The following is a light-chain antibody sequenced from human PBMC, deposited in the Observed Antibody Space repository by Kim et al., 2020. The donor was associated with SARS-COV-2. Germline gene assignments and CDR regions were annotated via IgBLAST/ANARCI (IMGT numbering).Light chain of an antibody. CDR3: HHYGSSPPYT. Sequence: EIVLTQSPGTLSLSPGERATLSCRASQFAWYQQKPGQAPRLLIYGASKRATGIPDRFSGSESGTDFTLTISRLEPEDFAVYYCHHYGSSPPYTFGQGTKVDIK. CDR1: Q. J-gene: IGKJ2*01. CDR2: GAS. V-gene: IGKV3-20*01.